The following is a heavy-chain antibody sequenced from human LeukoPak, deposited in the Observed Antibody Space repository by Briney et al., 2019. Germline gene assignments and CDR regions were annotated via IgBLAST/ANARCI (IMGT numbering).Heavy chain of an antibody. D-gene: IGHD2/OR15-2a*01. J-gene: IGHJ6*02. V-gene: IGHV3-53*01. CDR2: FYSGGST. CDR1: GFTVSSNY. Sequence: PGGSLRLSCAASGFTVSSNYMSWVRQAPGKGPEWVSVFYSGGSTYYADSVKGRFTISRDNSKNTLYLQMNSLRAEDTAVYYCARGATFYYYGMDVWGQGTTVTVSS. CDR3: ARGATFYYYGMDV.